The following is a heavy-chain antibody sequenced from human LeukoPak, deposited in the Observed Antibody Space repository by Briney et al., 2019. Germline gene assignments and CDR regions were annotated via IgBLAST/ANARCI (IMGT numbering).Heavy chain of an antibody. CDR2: IYYSGST. CDR3: ARGPDTAMD. Sequence: SETLSLTCTVSGGSISSYYWSWIRQPPGKGLEWIGCIYYSGSTNYNPSLKSRVTISVDTSKNQFSLKLSSVTAADTAVYYCARGPDTAMDWGQGTLVTVSS. CDR1: GGSISSYY. D-gene: IGHD5-18*01. V-gene: IGHV4-59*01. J-gene: IGHJ4*02.